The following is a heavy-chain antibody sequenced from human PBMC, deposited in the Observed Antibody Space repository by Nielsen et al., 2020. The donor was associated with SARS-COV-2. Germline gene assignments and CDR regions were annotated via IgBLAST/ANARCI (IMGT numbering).Heavy chain of an antibody. Sequence: ASVKVSCKTSGYTFNTYGISWVRQAPGQGLEWMGWISGYNANTNFAPKFLSRLTMTTDTSTSTAFMELGSLTSDDTAVYYCARDPDLVASPNFDSWGQGTLVTVSS. D-gene: IGHD2-21*01. J-gene: IGHJ4*02. CDR2: ISGYNANT. V-gene: IGHV1-18*01. CDR1: GYTFNTYG. CDR3: ARDPDLVASPNFDS.